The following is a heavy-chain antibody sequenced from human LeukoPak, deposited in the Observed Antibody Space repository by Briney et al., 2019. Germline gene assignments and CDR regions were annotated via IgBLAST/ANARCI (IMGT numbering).Heavy chain of an antibody. Sequence: GGSLRLFCAASGFTFSSYGMHWVRQAPGRGLEWVSYIRNDGSNKYYADSVKGRFSISRDNSEKTLYLRMNSLRPEDTAVYYCAKRAGSAWSAGAWGQGTLVIVSS. CDR2: IRNDGSNK. CDR3: AKRAGSAWSAGA. V-gene: IGHV3-30*02. CDR1: GFTFSSYG. J-gene: IGHJ5*02. D-gene: IGHD3-10*01.